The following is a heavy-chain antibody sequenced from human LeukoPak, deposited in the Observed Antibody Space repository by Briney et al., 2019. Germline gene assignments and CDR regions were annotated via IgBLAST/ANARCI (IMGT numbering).Heavy chain of an antibody. Sequence: PLASVKVSCKASGYTFTTYTMHWVRQAPGQGLEWMGWMNPNSGNTGYAQKFQGRVTMTRNTSISTAYMELSSLRSEDTAVYYCARGRYGSGSFTYDYWGQGTLVTVSS. J-gene: IGHJ4*02. CDR3: ARGRYGSGSFTYDY. CDR2: MNPNSGNT. CDR1: GYTFTTYT. D-gene: IGHD3-10*01. V-gene: IGHV1-8*02.